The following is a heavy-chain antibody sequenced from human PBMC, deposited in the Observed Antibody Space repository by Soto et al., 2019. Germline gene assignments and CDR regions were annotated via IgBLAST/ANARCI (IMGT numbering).Heavy chain of an antibody. J-gene: IGHJ6*02. D-gene: IGHD2-2*02. Sequence: GGSLRLSCGASAFTFSSYWMHWVRQAPGKGLVWVSRIDADGSSTSYADSVKGRFTISRDNAKNTLYLQLNSLRAEDTAVYYCARASVRICSSTSCYTEPRGMDVWGPGTTVTVSS. CDR2: IDADGSST. CDR3: ARASVRICSSTSCYTEPRGMDV. CDR1: AFTFSSYW. V-gene: IGHV3-74*01.